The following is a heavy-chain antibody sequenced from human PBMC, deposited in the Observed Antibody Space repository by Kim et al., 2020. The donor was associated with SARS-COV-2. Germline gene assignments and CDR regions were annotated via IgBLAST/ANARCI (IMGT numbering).Heavy chain of an antibody. D-gene: IGHD6-25*01. CDR3: SRGCSFSGTWAFDN. J-gene: IGHJ4*02. CDR1: GGSFSGYY. V-gene: IGHV4-34*01. CDR2: ISHSGST. Sequence: SETLSLTCAVYGGSFSGYYWSWIRQPPGKGLEWIGEISHSGSTNYNPSLKRRVTISVDRSKNQFFLRLASVTAADTGRYYLSRGCSFSGTWAFDNLGPG.